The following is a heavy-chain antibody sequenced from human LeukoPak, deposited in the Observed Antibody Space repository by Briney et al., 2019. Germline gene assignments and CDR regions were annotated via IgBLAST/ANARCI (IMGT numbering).Heavy chain of an antibody. CDR2: INAYNGNT. CDR1: GYTFTSYG. V-gene: IGHV1-18*01. CDR3: ARALLLRGVMIGNDC. Sequence: ASVKVSCKASGYTFTSYGISWVRQAPGQGLEWMGWINAYNGNTNSAQKLQGRVTMTTDTSTSTAYMELRSLRSDDTAVYYCARALLLRGVMIGNDCWGQGTLVTVSS. J-gene: IGHJ4*02. D-gene: IGHD3-10*01.